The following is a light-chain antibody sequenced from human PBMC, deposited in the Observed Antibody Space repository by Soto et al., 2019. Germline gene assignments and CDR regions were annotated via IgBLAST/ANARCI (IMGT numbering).Light chain of an antibody. V-gene: IGLV2-14*01. J-gene: IGLJ1*01. Sequence: QSVLTQPASVSGPPGQSITISCTGTSSDVGAYNYVSWYQHHPGKAPRLVIYDVTNRPSGISDRFSGSKSGNTASLTISGLLAEDEADYYCTSHTSTSTYVFGTGTKATVL. CDR2: DVT. CDR3: TSHTSTSTYV. CDR1: SSDVGAYNY.